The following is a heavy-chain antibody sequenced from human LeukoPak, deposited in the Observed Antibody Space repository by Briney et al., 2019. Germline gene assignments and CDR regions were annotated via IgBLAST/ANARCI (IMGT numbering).Heavy chain of an antibody. CDR3: ARVQGWVWNFFSDYYMDV. D-gene: IGHD1-7*01. CDR2: INPKTGGT. CDR1: GYTFTDYY. Sequence: ASVKVSCKASGYTFTDYYIHWVRQAPGQGLEWMGWINPKTGGTKFLQKFQGRVTMTRDTSISTAYMELSRLTDDDTAVYYCARVQGWVWNFFSDYYMDVWGNGTTVIVSS. V-gene: IGHV1-2*02. J-gene: IGHJ6*03.